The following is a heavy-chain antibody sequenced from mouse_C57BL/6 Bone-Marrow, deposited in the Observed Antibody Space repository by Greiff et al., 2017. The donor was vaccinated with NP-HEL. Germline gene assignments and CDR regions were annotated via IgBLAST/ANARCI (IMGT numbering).Heavy chain of an antibody. CDR2: IAPANGTT. D-gene: IGHD4-1*01. J-gene: IGHJ3*01. CDR1: GFNFKNTY. V-gene: IGHV14-3*01. Sequence: EVQLQQSVAELVRPGASVKFSCTASGFNFKNTYMHWVKQRPEQGLEWIGRIAPANGTTKYAPKFQGKATITADTSSNTAYLQLSSLTSEDTAIYYCAHKLGRAYWGKGTLVTVSA. CDR3: AHKLGRAY.